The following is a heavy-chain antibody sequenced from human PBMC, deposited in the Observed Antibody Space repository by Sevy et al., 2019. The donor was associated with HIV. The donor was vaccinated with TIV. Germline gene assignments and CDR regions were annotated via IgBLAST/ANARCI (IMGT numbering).Heavy chain of an antibody. V-gene: IGHV3-48*03. Sequence: GGSLRLSCAASGFIFSSYEMNWVRQAPGKGLEWVSYIGNSGTTIYYSDSVKGRFTISRDNARNSLYLQMNSLRSEDTAVYYCARDLPPSATTVAHFDCWGQGTLVTVSS. D-gene: IGHD4-17*01. CDR3: ARDLPPSATTVAHFDC. CDR2: IGNSGTTI. J-gene: IGHJ4*02. CDR1: GFIFSSYE.